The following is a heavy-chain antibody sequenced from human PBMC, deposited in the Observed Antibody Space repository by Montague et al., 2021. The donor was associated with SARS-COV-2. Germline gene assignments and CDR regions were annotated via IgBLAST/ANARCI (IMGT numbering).Heavy chain of an antibody. CDR1: GDSMSSGRYY. CDR2: IYSSGTT. V-gene: IGHV4-61*02. J-gene: IGHJ4*02. D-gene: IGHD5-24*01. CDR3: ARDHEMASQPGYFDA. Sequence: TLSLTCTVSGDSMSSGRYYWTWIRQPAGKRLEWIGRIYSSGTTNYNPSLKSLVTLLVDTSNNQFSLKLNSVTAADTAVYFCARDHEMASQPGYFDACGQGTMV.